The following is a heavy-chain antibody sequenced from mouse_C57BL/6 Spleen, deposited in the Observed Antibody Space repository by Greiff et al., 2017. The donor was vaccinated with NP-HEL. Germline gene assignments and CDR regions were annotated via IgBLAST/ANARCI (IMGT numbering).Heavy chain of an antibody. CDR3: ARRDHYAMDY. J-gene: IGHJ4*01. D-gene: IGHD3-3*01. Sequence: QVQLKESGAELVKPGASVKISCKASGYAFSSYWMNWVKQRPGKGLEWIGQIYPGDGDTNYNGKVKGKATLTADKSSSTAYMQLSSLTSEDSAVYFCARRDHYAMDYWGQGTSVTVSS. V-gene: IGHV1-80*01. CDR1: GYAFSSYW. CDR2: IYPGDGDT.